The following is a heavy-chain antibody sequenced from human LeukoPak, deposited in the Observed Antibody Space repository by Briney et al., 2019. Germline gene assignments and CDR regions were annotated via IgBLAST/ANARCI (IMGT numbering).Heavy chain of an antibody. D-gene: IGHD4-23*01. Sequence: GGSLRLSCAASGFTFSSYAMRWVRQAPGKGLEWVSAISGSGGSTYYADSVKGRFTISRDNSKNTLYLQMNSLRAEDTAVYYCAKIQASFYGGKARNYFDYWGQGTLVTVSS. V-gene: IGHV3-23*01. CDR3: AKIQASFYGGKARNYFDY. J-gene: IGHJ4*02. CDR2: ISGSGGST. CDR1: GFTFSSYA.